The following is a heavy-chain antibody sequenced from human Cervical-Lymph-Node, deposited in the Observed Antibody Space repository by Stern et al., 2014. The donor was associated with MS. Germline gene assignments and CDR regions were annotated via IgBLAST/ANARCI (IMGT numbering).Heavy chain of an antibody. CDR2: ISSSGGSI. Sequence: VQLVESGGGLVQPGGSLTLPCATSGFSFSTYSMNWVRQAPGKGLQWLSYISSSGGSIDYADSVKGRFTIARDNGKNSLYLQMNSLRAEDTAMYYCATDYASSTSWGQGTLVTVSS. J-gene: IGHJ4*02. CDR3: ATDYASSTS. V-gene: IGHV3-48*01. D-gene: IGHD4/OR15-4a*01. CDR1: GFSFSTYS.